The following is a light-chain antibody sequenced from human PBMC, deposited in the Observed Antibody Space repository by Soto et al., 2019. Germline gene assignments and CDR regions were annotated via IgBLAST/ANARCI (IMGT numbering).Light chain of an antibody. CDR1: QIISTW. J-gene: IGKJ4*01. Sequence: DIQMTLSPSTLSASVGDRVTITCRASQIISTWLAWYQQKPGKAPNLLIYKASRLESGVPSRFSGSGSGTEFTLTISSLQPDDFATYYCQQYDSWPLTFGGGTKVEIK. CDR3: QQYDSWPLT. V-gene: IGKV1-5*03. CDR2: KAS.